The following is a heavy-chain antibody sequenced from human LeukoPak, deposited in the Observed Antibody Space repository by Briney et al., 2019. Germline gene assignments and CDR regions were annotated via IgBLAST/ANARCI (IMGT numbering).Heavy chain of an antibody. V-gene: IGHV4-39*07. CDR2: IYYSGST. CDR3: AMESKGAFDV. CDR1: GGSISSSSYY. D-gene: IGHD3-3*01. Sequence: PSETLSLTCTVSGGSISSSSYYWGWIRQPPGKGLEWIGSIYYSGSTYYNPSLKSRVTISVDTSKNQFSLKLSSVTAADTAVYYCAMESKGAFDVWGQGTMVTVSS. J-gene: IGHJ3*01.